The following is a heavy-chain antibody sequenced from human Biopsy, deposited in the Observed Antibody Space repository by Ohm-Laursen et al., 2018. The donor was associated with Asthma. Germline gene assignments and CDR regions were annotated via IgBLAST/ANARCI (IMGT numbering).Heavy chain of an antibody. J-gene: IGHJ4*02. CDR1: GGTFSTFG. D-gene: IGHD4-17*01. V-gene: IGHV1-69*15. Sequence: SSAKVSCKSSGGTFSTFGISWVRQAPGQGLEWMGRIIPFYGTATYAQNFQGRLTLTADESTSTAYMELSSLRSEDTAVYFCARDYDGDYVQRHLPLAYWGQGTLVTVSS. CDR3: ARDYDGDYVQRHLPLAY. CDR2: IIPFYGTA.